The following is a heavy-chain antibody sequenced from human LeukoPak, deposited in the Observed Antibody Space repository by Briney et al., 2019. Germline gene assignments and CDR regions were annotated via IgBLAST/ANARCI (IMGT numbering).Heavy chain of an antibody. CDR1: GGSISSYY. CDR3: ARVGRPAAAGNRWFDP. CDR2: IYYSGSI. Sequence: SETLSLTCTVSGGSISSYYWSWIRQPPGKGLEWIGYIYYSGSIDYNPSLKSRVTISVDTSKNQFSLKLSSVTAADTAVYYCARVGRPAAAGNRWFDPWGQGTLVTVSS. V-gene: IGHV4-59*01. D-gene: IGHD6-13*01. J-gene: IGHJ5*02.